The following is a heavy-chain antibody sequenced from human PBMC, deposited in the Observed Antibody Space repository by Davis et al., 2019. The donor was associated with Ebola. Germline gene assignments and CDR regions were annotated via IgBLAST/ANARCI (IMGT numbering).Heavy chain of an antibody. Sequence: AASVKVSCKASGYTFTGYYMHWVRQAPGQRLEWMGWINAGNGNTKYSQKFQGRVTITRDTSASTAYMELSSLRSEDTAVYFCARGGVAYSDLDYWGQGTLVAVSS. J-gene: IGHJ4*02. CDR1: GYTFTGYY. V-gene: IGHV1/OR15-3*02. CDR2: INAGNGNT. CDR3: ARGGVAYSDLDY. D-gene: IGHD2-21*01.